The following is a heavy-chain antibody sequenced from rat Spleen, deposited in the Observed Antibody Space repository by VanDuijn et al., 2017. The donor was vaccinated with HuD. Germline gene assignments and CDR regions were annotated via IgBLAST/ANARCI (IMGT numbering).Heavy chain of an antibody. V-gene: IGHV5-27*01. CDR2: ISPSGGST. D-gene: IGHD1-6*01. Sequence: EVQLVESDGGLVQPGRSLKLSCATSGFTFSDYYMAWVRQAPNKGLEWVASISPSGGSTYYPDSVKGRFTISRDVAKSTLYLQMNNLRSEDTATYYCTTYSDYATSPFGYWGRGALVTVSS. CDR1: GFTFSDYY. CDR3: TTYSDYATSPFGY. J-gene: IGHJ3*01.